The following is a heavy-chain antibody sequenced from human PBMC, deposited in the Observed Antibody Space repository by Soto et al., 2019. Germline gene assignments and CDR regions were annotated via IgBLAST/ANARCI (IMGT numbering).Heavy chain of an antibody. Sequence: QVQLQESGPGLVKPSGTLSLTCAVSGGSISSSNWWSWVRQPPGKGLEWIGEIYHSGSTNYNPSLKSRVTLSGDKSKNQFSLKLSSVTAADTAVYYCARNPGIAVTGADWGQGTLVTVSS. J-gene: IGHJ4*02. CDR2: IYHSGST. D-gene: IGHD6-19*01. V-gene: IGHV4-4*02. CDR3: ARNPGIAVTGAD. CDR1: GGSISSSNW.